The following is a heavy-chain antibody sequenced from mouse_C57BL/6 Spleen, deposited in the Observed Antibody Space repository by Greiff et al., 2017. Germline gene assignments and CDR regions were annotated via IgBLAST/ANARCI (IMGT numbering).Heavy chain of an antibody. CDR3: ARPYREYCDY. CDR1: GFTFSSYT. V-gene: IGHV5-9*01. Sequence: EVMLVESGGGLVKPGGSLKLSCAASGFTFSSYTMSWVRQTPEKRLEWVATISGGGGNTYYPDSVKGRFTISRDNAKNTLYLQMSSLRSEDTALYYCARPYREYCDYWGQGTTLTVSS. CDR2: ISGGGGNT. J-gene: IGHJ2*01.